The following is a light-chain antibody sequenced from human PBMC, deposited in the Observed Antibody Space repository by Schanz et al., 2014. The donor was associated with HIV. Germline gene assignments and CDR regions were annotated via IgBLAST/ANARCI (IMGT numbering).Light chain of an antibody. J-gene: IGKJ1*01. CDR3: HQYGSSPQT. CDR2: GAS. CDR1: QSVKSNF. V-gene: IGKV3-20*01. Sequence: EIVLTQSPGTLSLSPGERGTLSCRASQSVKSNFIGWYQQKPGQAPRLLIYGASIRATGVPDRFSGSGSGTDFTLTISRLEPEDFAVYYCHQYGSSPQTFGQGTKVEIK.